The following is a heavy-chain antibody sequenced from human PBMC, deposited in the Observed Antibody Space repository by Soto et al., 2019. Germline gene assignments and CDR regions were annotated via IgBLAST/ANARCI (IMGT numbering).Heavy chain of an antibody. D-gene: IGHD3-10*01. CDR2: INAGNGNT. CDR3: AIAPGSGGMDV. J-gene: IGHJ6*02. CDR1: GYTFTSYA. Sequence: QVQLVQSGAEVKKPGDSVKVSCKASGYTFTSYAIHWVRQAPGQRLEWMGWINAGNGNTKYSQKFQGRVTITRDTSASTAYMELSSLRYEDTAVYYCAIAPGSGGMDVWGQGTTVTVSS. V-gene: IGHV1-3*01.